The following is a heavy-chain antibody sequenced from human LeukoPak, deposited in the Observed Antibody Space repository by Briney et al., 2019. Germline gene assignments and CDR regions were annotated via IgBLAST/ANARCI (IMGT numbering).Heavy chain of an antibody. V-gene: IGHV3-48*02. D-gene: IGHD1-14*01. CDR3: ARILGLTLDY. J-gene: IGHJ4*02. Sequence: GGSLRLSCAASGFTFSGYSMNWVRQAPGKGLEWVSYIITSGTTVSYADSVKGRFTISRDNAKNSLYLQMNSLRDEATAVYYCARILGLTLDYWGQGTLVTVSS. CDR2: IITSGTTV. CDR1: GFTFSGYS.